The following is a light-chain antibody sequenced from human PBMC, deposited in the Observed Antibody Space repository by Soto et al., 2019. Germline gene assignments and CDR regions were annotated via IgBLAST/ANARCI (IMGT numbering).Light chain of an antibody. V-gene: IGKV1-5*01. CDR3: QQYNSYWT. Sequence: DIRMTQSPSTLSASVGDRGTITCRASEGISGWLAWYQQKPGKAPKLLIYDASSLESGVPSRFSGSGSGTEFTLTISSLRPDDFATYYCQQYNSYWTFGQGTKVDIK. CDR1: EGISGW. CDR2: DAS. J-gene: IGKJ1*01.